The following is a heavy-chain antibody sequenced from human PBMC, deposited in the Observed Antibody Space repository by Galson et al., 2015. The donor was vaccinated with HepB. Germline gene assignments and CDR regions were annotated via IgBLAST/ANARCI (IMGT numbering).Heavy chain of an antibody. CDR1: GYTFTSYV. CDR2: INAGNGNT. Sequence: SVKVSCKASGYTFTSYVMHWVRQAPGQRLEWMGWINAGNGNTKYSQKFQGRVTITRDTSASTAYMELSSLRSEDTAVYYCARDVYYDFWSGYGWFDPWGQGTLVTVSS. J-gene: IGHJ5*02. D-gene: IGHD3-3*01. CDR3: ARDVYYDFWSGYGWFDP. V-gene: IGHV1-3*01.